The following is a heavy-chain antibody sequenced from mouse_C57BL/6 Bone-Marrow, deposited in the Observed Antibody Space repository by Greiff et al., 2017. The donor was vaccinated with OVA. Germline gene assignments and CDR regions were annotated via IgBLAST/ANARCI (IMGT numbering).Heavy chain of an antibody. CDR3: ARFITTVVAKDYYAMDY. J-gene: IGHJ4*01. Sequence: DVQLVESGPELVKPGASVKISCKASGYSFTGYFMNWVKQSHGKSLEWIGRINPYNGDTFYNQKFKGKATLTVDKSSSTAHMELLSLTSEDFAVYYCARFITTVVAKDYYAMDYWGQGTSVTVSS. CDR1: GYSFTGYF. V-gene: IGHV1-37*01. CDR2: INPYNGDT. D-gene: IGHD1-1*01.